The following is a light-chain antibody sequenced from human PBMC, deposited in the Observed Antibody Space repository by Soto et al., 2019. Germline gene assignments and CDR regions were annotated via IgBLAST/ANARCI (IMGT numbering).Light chain of an antibody. J-gene: IGKJ1*01. CDR2: AAS. CDR3: QQSYSSPPT. V-gene: IGKV1-39*01. CDR1: QSISNH. Sequence: DIQMTQSPSSLSASVEDRVIITCRASQSISNHLNWYQQTPGKAPKLLIFAASSLQSGVPSRFSGSRSAPDFTLTISSLQPEDFATYYCQQSYSSPPTFGQGTKVDIK.